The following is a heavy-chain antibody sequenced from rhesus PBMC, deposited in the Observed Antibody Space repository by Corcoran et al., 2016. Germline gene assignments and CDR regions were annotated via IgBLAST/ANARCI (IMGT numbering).Heavy chain of an antibody. Sequence: QVQLQESGPGLVKPSETLSLTCAVSGGSISVTYYWKWIRQSPGNRLEWFGNIHGKTATTYSRPSLKRRFTISKDTSKDQVFLKLNSVTAADTAIYYCARSTTAPWYFDLWGPGTPITISS. CDR3: ARSTTAPWYFDL. J-gene: IGHJ2*01. CDR2: IHGKTATT. CDR1: GGSISVTYY. V-gene: IGHV4S9*01. D-gene: IGHD1-14*01.